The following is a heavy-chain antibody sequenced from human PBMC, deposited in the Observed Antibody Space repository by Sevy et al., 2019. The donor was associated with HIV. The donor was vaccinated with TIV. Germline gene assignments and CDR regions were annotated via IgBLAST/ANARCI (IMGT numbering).Heavy chain of an antibody. CDR1: GGSISSYY. Sequence: SETLSLTCTVSGGSISSYYWSWIRQPPGKGLEWIGYIYYSGSTNYNPSLKSRVTISVDTSKNQFSLKLSSVTAADTAVYYCAGVEAGNDFWSGYTYYYYYYGMDVWGQGTTVTVSS. D-gene: IGHD3-3*01. J-gene: IGHJ6*02. CDR2: IYYSGST. CDR3: AGVEAGNDFWSGYTYYYYYYGMDV. V-gene: IGHV4-59*01.